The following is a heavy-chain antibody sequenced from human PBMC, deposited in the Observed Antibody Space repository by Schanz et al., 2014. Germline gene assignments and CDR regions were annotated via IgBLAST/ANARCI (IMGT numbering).Heavy chain of an antibody. CDR1: GFTFSTHA. J-gene: IGHJ3*01. CDR3: ARELPGVVAFDF. CDR2: ISYDGSFK. V-gene: IGHV3-33*08. D-gene: IGHD7-27*01. Sequence: VHLVESGGGVVQPGRSLRLSCAASGFTFSTHAMHWVRQAPGKGLEWVAVISYDGSFKNYADSVRGRITMSRDNSKNTMYLQINNLRADDTAVYYCARELPGVVAFDFWGQGTMVTVSS.